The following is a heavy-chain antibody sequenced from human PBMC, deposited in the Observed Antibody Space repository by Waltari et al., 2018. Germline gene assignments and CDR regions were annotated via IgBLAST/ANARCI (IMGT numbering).Heavy chain of an antibody. CDR1: GFTFGAYD. CDR3: ARVVAYKYGSGLYYDY. CDR2: ITSTGVN. V-gene: IGHV3-13*01. Sequence: EVQLVESGGGLIRPGGSLRLACAASGFTFGAYDLHWVRQAPGKGLEWVSGITSTGVNYYAESVTGRFTISRENAEDSLSLHMNSLRAGDTAVYFCARVVAYKYGSGLYYDYFGQGTLVTVSS. D-gene: IGHD3-10*01. J-gene: IGHJ4*02.